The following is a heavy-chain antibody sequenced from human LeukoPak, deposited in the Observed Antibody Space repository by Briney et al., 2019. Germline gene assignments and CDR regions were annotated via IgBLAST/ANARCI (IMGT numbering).Heavy chain of an antibody. CDR1: GGSFSGYY. CDR3: ARIEGAHYDILTGYPDY. Sequence: SETLSFTCAVYGGSFSGYYWSWIRQPPGKGLEWIGEINHSGSTNYNPSLKSRVTISVDTSKNQFSLKLSSVTAADTAVYYCARIEGAHYDILTGYPDYWGQGTLVTVSS. CDR2: INHSGST. J-gene: IGHJ4*02. D-gene: IGHD3-9*01. V-gene: IGHV4-34*01.